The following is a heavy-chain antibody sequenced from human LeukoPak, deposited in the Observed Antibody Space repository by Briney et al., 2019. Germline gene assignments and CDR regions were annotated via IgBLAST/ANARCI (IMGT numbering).Heavy chain of an antibody. Sequence: ASVKVSCKVSGYTLTSYYIHWVRQAPGQGLESMGIINPGGGSTSYAQKFQDRVTMTRDTSTSTVYMELNSLRSEDTAVYYCAKDLRWDHPGLDPWGQGTLVIVSS. D-gene: IGHD4-23*01. CDR1: GYTLTSYY. CDR2: INPGGGST. CDR3: AKDLRWDHPGLDP. V-gene: IGHV1-46*01. J-gene: IGHJ5*02.